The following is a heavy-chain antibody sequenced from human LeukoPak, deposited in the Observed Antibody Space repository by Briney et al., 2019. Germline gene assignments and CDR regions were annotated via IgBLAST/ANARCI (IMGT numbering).Heavy chain of an antibody. D-gene: IGHD6-13*01. CDR1: GGSITNYY. J-gene: IGHJ3*02. Sequence: SETLSLTCTVSGGSITNYYWSWIRQPPGKGLEWIGFIYYSGTTNYNPSLKSRVTISVDTSKNQFSLKLSSMTAADTAVYYCASRSIAAAGNDAFDIWGQGTMVTVSS. V-gene: IGHV4-59*01. CDR2: IYYSGTT. CDR3: ASRSIAAAGNDAFDI.